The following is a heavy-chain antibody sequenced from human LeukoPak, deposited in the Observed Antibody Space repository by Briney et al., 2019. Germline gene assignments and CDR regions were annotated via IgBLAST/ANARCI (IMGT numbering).Heavy chain of an antibody. CDR1: GFTFSSYS. V-gene: IGHV3-48*01. CDR3: ARVGYGGNSRGIVDY. J-gene: IGHJ4*02. CDR2: ISSSSSTI. D-gene: IGHD4-23*01. Sequence: GGSLRLSCAASGFTFSSYSMNWVRQAPGKGLEWVSHISSSSSTIYYADSVKGRFTISRDNAKNSLYLQMNSLRAEDTAVYYCARVGYGGNSRGIVDYWGQGTLVTVSS.